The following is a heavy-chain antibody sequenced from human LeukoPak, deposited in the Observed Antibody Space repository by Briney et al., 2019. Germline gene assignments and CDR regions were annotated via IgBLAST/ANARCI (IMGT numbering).Heavy chain of an antibody. CDR3: ARSGPSGSYYNWFDP. CDR1: GGSISSYY. D-gene: IGHD1-26*01. Sequence: PSETLSLTCTVSGGSISSYYWSWIRQPPGKGLDWIGYIDYSGSTNYNPSLKSRVTISVDTSKNQFSLSLGSVIAADTAVYYCARSGPSGSYYNWFDPWGQGTLVTVSS. CDR2: IDYSGST. V-gene: IGHV4-59*01. J-gene: IGHJ5*02.